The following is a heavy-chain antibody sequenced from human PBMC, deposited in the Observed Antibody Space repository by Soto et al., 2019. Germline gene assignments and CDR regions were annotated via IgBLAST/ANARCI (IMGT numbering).Heavy chain of an antibody. V-gene: IGHV4-31*03. CDR1: GGSISSDSYY. D-gene: IGHD4-17*01. CDR2: IYYSGST. Sequence: QVQLQESGPGLVKPSQTLSLTCTVSGGSISSDSYYWRWIRQHPGKGLEWIGYIYYSGSTYYNPSLKSRVTISVDTSKNHFSLKLTSVTAADTAVYYGARAFDDSGAQFDYWGQGTLVTVSS. J-gene: IGHJ4*02. CDR3: ARAFDDSGAQFDY.